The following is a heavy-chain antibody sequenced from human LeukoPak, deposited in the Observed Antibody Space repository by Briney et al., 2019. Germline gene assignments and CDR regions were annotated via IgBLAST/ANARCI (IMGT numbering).Heavy chain of an antibody. V-gene: IGHV4-34*01. J-gene: IGHJ5*02. CDR1: GGSFSGYY. CDR3: ARETYDFWSGINWFDP. D-gene: IGHD3-3*01. Sequence: PSETLSLTCAVYGGSFSGYYWSWIRQPPGKGLEWIGEINHSGSTNYNPSLKSRVTISVDTSKNQFSLKLSSVTAADTAVYYCARETYDFWSGINWFDPWGQGTLVTVSS. CDR2: INHSGST.